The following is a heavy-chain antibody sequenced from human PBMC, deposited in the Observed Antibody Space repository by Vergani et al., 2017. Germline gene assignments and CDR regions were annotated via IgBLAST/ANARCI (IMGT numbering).Heavy chain of an antibody. Sequence: QVQLQESGPGLVKPSGTLSLTCAVSGGSISSSNWWSWVRQPPGKGLEWFGEIYHSGRTNYNPSLKSRVTISVDKSKNQFSLKLSSVTAADTAVYYCAREVGYYGSGSYFSYWYFDLWGRGTLVTVSS. CDR3: AREVGYYGSGSYFSYWYFDL. CDR2: IYHSGRT. J-gene: IGHJ2*01. V-gene: IGHV4-4*02. CDR1: GGSISSSNW. D-gene: IGHD3-10*01.